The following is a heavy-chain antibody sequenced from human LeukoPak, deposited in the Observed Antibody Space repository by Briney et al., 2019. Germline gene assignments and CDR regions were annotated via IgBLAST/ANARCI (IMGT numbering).Heavy chain of an antibody. CDR1: GFTFSSYA. J-gene: IGHJ3*01. D-gene: IGHD2-15*01. CDR3: AKGGPGAFDF. Sequence: GGSLRLSCAASGFTFSSYAMSWVRQAPGKGLEWVSAISGSGGSTYYADSVKGRFTISRDNSKNTVFLQMNSLRAEDTAIYYCAKGGPGAFDFWGQGTMVTVSS. CDR2: ISGSGGST. V-gene: IGHV3-23*01.